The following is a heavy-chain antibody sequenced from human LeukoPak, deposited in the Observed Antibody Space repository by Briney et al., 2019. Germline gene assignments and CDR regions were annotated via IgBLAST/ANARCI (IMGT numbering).Heavy chain of an antibody. CDR3: ARHRGGGGYHYMDV. Sequence: PSDTLSLTCTVSGGSLGRSNTYRGWLRQTPGKGLEWLGTILHSGYTYNNPSLKSRVTMSVDSSKNQFSLSLSSVTAADTAVYFCARHRGGGGYHYMDVWGKGTTVIVSS. V-gene: IGHV4-39*01. CDR1: GGSLGRSNTY. CDR2: ILHSGYT. J-gene: IGHJ6*03. D-gene: IGHD2-21*01.